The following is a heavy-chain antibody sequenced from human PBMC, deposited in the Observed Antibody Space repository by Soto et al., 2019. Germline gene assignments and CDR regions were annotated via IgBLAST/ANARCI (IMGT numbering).Heavy chain of an antibody. Sequence: QVHLVQSGAEVKKPGASVKVSCKASGYTFTSYGITWVRQAPGQGLEWMGWISAHNGNTDYAQKLQGRVIVTRDTSTITAVRWLRSLMSDVTALYNCAGGGYGDYWGQGALVTVTS. CDR1: GYTFTSYG. CDR3: AGGGYGDY. J-gene: IGHJ4*02. D-gene: IGHD1-1*01. CDR2: ISAHNGNT. V-gene: IGHV1-18*01.